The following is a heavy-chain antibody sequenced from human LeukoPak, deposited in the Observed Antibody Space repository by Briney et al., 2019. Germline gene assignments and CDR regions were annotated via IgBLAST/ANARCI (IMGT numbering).Heavy chain of an antibody. Sequence: PSETLSLTCTVSGGSISSSSYYWGWIRQPPGKGLEWIGSIYYSGSTYYNPSLKSRVTISVDTSKNQFSLKLSSVTAADTAVYYGARGLMDIVVVPAAASSQYYYYGMDVWGQGTTVTVSS. V-gene: IGHV4-39*01. CDR3: ARGLMDIVVVPAAASSQYYYYGMDV. CDR1: GGSISSSSYY. D-gene: IGHD2-2*03. J-gene: IGHJ6*02. CDR2: IYYSGST.